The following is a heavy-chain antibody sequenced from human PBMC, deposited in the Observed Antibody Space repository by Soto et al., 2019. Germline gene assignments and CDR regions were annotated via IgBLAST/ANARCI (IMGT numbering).Heavy chain of an antibody. J-gene: IGHJ6*02. CDR2: IIPIFGTA. CDR1: GGTFSSYA. Sequence: SVKVSCKASGGTFSSYAISWVRQAPGQGLEWMGGIIPIFGTANYAQKFQGRVTITADESTSTAYMELSSLRSEDTAVYYCARVAYSSSSGGYYYYGMDVWGQGTTVTVSS. V-gene: IGHV1-69*13. D-gene: IGHD6-6*01. CDR3: ARVAYSSSSGGYYYYGMDV.